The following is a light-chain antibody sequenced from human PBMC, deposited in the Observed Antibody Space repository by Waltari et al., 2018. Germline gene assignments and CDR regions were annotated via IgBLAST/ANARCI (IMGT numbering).Light chain of an antibody. CDR1: QSVSSN. CDR2: GAS. V-gene: IGKV3-15*01. Sequence: EIVMTQSPATLSVSPGERATPPSRASQSVSSNLAWYQQQPGQAPRLLIYGASTRATGIPAGLSGSGSGTEFTLTISSLQSEDFAVYYCQQYKNWPWTFGLGTKVEIK. J-gene: IGKJ1*01. CDR3: QQYKNWPWT.